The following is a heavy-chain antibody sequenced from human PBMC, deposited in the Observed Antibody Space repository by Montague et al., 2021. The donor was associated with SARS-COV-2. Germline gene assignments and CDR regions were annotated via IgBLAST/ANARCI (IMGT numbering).Heavy chain of an antibody. Sequence: SLRLSCAASGFTFSDYYMSWIRQAPGKGLEWVSYISSSSSFRNYADSXXGRFTTSRDNAKNSLYLQMNSLRAEDTAVYFCGRARITFFGVVIGPLDYWGQGTLVTVSS. D-gene: IGHD3-3*01. CDR2: ISSSSSFR. V-gene: IGHV3-11*05. CDR3: GRARITFFGVVIGPLDY. J-gene: IGHJ4*02. CDR1: GFTFSDYY.